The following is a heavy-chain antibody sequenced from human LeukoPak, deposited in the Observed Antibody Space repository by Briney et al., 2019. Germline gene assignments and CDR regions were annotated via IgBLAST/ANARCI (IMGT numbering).Heavy chain of an antibody. V-gene: IGHV4-59*01. CDR1: GGSISSYY. J-gene: IGHJ3*02. D-gene: IGHD3-3*01. CDR2: IYYSGST. CDR3: ARDTRRSGVVTLDAFDI. Sequence: SETLSLTCTVSGGSISSYYWSWIRQPPGKGLEWLGYIYYSGSTNYNPSLKSRVTISVDTSKNQFSLKLSSVTAADTAVYYCARDTRRSGVVTLDAFDIWGQGTMVTVSS.